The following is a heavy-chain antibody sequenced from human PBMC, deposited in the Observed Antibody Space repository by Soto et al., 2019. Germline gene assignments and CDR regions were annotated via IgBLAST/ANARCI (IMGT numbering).Heavy chain of an antibody. J-gene: IGHJ4*02. CDR3: AKTIVAASGYYFDH. D-gene: IGHD2-21*01. CDR1: GFSFSDSY. Sequence: QVQLVESGGDLVKPGGSLRLACAASGFSFSDSYMSWVRQAPGKGLEWLSYISGGSSYTNYADSVQGRFTISRDNAKGSLYLEMNSLRADDTAVYYCAKTIVAASGYYFDHWCQGNLVTVSS. CDR2: ISGGSSYT. V-gene: IGHV3-11*06.